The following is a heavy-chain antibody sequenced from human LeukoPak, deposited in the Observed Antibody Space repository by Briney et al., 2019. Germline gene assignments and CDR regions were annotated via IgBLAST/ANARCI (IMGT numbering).Heavy chain of an antibody. Sequence: GASVKVSCKASGYTFTNYGISWVRQAPGQGLGWMGWISAYNGNTKYAQKLQGRVTMTTDTSTSTAYMELRSLRSDDTAVYYCASPFNGNSDSPFDYWGQGTLVTVSS. V-gene: IGHV1-18*01. CDR2: ISAYNGNT. D-gene: IGHD4-23*01. J-gene: IGHJ4*02. CDR3: ASPFNGNSDSPFDY. CDR1: GYTFTNYG.